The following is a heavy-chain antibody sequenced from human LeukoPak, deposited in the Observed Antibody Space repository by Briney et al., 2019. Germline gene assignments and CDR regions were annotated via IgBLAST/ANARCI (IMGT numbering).Heavy chain of an antibody. CDR3: ARSQSGYNYGYHFDS. J-gene: IGHJ4*02. V-gene: IGHV4-34*01. Sequence: RPSETLSLTCAVYGGSFSGYYWSWIRQPPGKGLEWIGEINHSGSTNYNPSLKSRVTISVDTSKNQFSLKLSSVTAADTALYYCARSQSGYNYGYHFDSWGQGTLVTVSS. CDR1: GGSFSGYY. D-gene: IGHD5-18*01. CDR2: INHSGST.